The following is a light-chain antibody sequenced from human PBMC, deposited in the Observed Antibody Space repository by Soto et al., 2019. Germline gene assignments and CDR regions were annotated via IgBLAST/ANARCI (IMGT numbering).Light chain of an antibody. Sequence: QPVLTQSPSASASLGASVKLTCTLSSGHSSYAIAWHQQQPEKGPRYLMKLSNDGSHSKGDGIPDRFSGSSSGAERYLTISSLQSEDEADYYCQTWDTGARVVFGGGTQLTVL. J-gene: IGLJ2*01. CDR1: SGHSSYA. CDR3: QTWDTGARVV. CDR2: LSNDGSH. V-gene: IGLV4-69*01.